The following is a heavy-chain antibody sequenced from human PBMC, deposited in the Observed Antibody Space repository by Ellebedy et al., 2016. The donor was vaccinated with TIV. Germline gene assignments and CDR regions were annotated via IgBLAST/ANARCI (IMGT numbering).Heavy chain of an antibody. J-gene: IGHJ4*02. V-gene: IGHV3-7*03. CDR2: IKQDGSEK. CDR1: GFTFSSYW. Sequence: GESLKISCAASGFTFSSYWMSWVRQAPEKGLEWVANIKQDGSEKYYVDSVKGRFTISRDNAKNSLYLQMNSLRAEDTAVYYCAGRAYNWNDGSLFDYWGQGTLVTVSS. D-gene: IGHD1-1*01. CDR3: AGRAYNWNDGSLFDY.